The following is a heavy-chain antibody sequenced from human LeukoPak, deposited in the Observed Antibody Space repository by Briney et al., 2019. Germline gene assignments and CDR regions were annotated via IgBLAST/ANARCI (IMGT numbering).Heavy chain of an antibody. CDR1: GGSINSYY. Sequence: SETLSLTCTVSGGSINSYYWSWIRQPPGKGLEWIGYIFYSGSTKYNPSLKSRVTISVDTSKKKFSLKLTSVTAADTAVYYCAPSGGDGYNVYYWGQGTLVTVSS. J-gene: IGHJ4*02. CDR3: APSGGDGYNVYY. V-gene: IGHV4-59*08. CDR2: IFYSGST. D-gene: IGHD5-24*01.